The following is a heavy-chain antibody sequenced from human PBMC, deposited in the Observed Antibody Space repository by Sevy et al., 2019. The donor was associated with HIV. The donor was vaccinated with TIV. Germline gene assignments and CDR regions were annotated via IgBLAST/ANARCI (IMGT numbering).Heavy chain of an antibody. CDR1: GGTFRTSG. V-gene: IGHV1-69*13. J-gene: IGHJ4*02. D-gene: IGHD6-19*01. CDR3: ARAGGNGWYYFDY. CDR2: IIPILGTT. Sequence: ASVKVSCKASGGTFRTSGISWVRQPPGQGPEWMGGIIPILGTTNYAQKFQGRVTINADESTNTAYMELSSLRSEDTAVYYCARAGGNGWYYFDYWGQETLVTVSS.